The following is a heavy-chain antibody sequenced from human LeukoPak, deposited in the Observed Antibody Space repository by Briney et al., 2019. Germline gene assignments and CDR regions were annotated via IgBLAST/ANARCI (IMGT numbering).Heavy chain of an antibody. D-gene: IGHD2-15*01. Sequence: GGSLRLSCAASGFTFSNYAMSWVRQAPGKGLEWVSGISGSGGSTYYAYSVNGRFTISRDNSKNTLYLQMNSLRAEDTAVYFCAKGARYCSGGSCFDEYYFDYWGQGTLVTVSS. J-gene: IGHJ4*02. CDR1: GFTFSNYA. CDR3: AKGARYCSGGSCFDEYYFDY. CDR2: ISGSGGST. V-gene: IGHV3-23*01.